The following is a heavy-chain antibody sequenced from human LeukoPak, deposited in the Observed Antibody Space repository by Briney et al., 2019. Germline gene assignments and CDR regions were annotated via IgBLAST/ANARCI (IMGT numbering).Heavy chain of an antibody. D-gene: IGHD6-19*01. CDR1: GGSISSYY. CDR3: ASIYSSGYYPIGY. J-gene: IGHJ4*02. CDR2: IYYSGST. V-gene: IGHV4-59*01. Sequence: SETLSLTCTVSGGSISSYYWSWIRQPPGKGLEWIGYIYYSGSTNYNPSLKSRVTIYLDTSKSQFSLKLRSVTAADTAVDYCASIYSSGYYPIGYWGQGTLVTVSS.